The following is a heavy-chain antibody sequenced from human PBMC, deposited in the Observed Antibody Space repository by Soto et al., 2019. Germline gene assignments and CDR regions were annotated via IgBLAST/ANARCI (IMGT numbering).Heavy chain of an antibody. CDR2: ISSSSKYI. V-gene: IGHV3-21*01. J-gene: IGHJ3*02. Sequence: EVQLVESGGGLVKPGGSLRLSCAASGFTFSDYSMTWVRQAPGKGLEWVSSISSSSKYIYYSDSLKGRFTISRDNAKNSLYLQMNSLRDEDTAVYYCARDLVATTPQGDAFDIWGQGTMVTVSS. CDR1: GFTFSDYS. D-gene: IGHD5-12*01. CDR3: ARDLVATTPQGDAFDI.